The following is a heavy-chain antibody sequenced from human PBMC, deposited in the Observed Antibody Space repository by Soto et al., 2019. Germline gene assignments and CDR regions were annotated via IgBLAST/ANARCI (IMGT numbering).Heavy chain of an antibody. CDR2: IKPDGSEV. Sequence: GGSLRLSCAASGFIFSSSWMTWVHQAPGKGLEWVANIKPDGSEVYYADSMKGRFTISRDNARNSLYLQMSSLRAEDTAVYYCARESLLKSIPIYRYFYYAMDVWGQGTTVTVSS. J-gene: IGHJ6*01. V-gene: IGHV3-7*03. CDR3: ARESLLKSIPIYRYFYYAMDV. D-gene: IGHD2-2*02. CDR1: GFIFSSSW.